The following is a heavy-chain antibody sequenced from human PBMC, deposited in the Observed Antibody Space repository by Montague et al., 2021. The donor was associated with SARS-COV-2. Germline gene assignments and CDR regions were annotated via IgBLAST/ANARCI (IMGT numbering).Heavy chain of an antibody. CDR2: IHYSGST. V-gene: IGHV4-39*01. J-gene: IGHJ6*03. Sequence: SETLSLTCTVSGGSISGSNYYWGWIRQPPGKGLEWIGTIHYSGSTXYNLSLKSRVTTSLDTSKNQFSLKLSSVTAADTAVYYCARGDFGVVIIPYYYYYMDVWGKGTTVTVSS. D-gene: IGHD3-3*01. CDR1: GGSISGSNYY. CDR3: ARGDFGVVIIPYYYYYMDV.